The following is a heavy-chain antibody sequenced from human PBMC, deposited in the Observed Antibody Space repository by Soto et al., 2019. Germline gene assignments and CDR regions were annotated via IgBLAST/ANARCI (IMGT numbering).Heavy chain of an antibody. CDR2: ISYSAIT. CDR3: ARDLSFATTVTPFDY. CDR1: GASLTIGNHY. V-gene: IGHV4-61*01. J-gene: IGHJ4*02. Sequence: SETLSLTCTVSGASLTIGNHYWSWIRQPPGKGLEWIGYISYSAITNYNPSLKSRVAISVDTSKNQFSLKLSSVTAADTAVYYCARDLSFATTVTPFDYWGQGTLVTVSS. D-gene: IGHD4-17*01.